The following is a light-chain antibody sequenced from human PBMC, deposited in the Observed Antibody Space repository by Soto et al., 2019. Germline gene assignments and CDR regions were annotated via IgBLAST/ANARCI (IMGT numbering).Light chain of an antibody. J-gene: IGLJ3*02. CDR3: TSYGGRDNLM. CDR1: SSDIGAYNY. V-gene: IGLV2-8*01. Sequence: QSALTQPPSASGSPGQSVTISCTGTSSDIGAYNYVSWFQQHPGEAPKLIISEVNKRPSGVPDRFSGSKSGNTASLTVSGLQAVDEADYYCTSYGGRDNLMFGGGTKVTVL. CDR2: EVN.